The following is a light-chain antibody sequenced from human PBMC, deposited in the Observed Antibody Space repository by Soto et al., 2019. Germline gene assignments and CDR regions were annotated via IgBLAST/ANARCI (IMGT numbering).Light chain of an antibody. V-gene: IGKV3-20*01. J-gene: IGKJ5*01. CDR3: QQYGGSIT. Sequence: EIVLTQSPGTLSLYPGETATFSCRASQSVSSNYLAWYRQEPGQSPRLLIYGSSRRATGIPDRFSGSGSGTDFTLTISRLEPEDFAVYYCQQYGGSITFGQGTRLE. CDR2: GSS. CDR1: QSVSSNY.